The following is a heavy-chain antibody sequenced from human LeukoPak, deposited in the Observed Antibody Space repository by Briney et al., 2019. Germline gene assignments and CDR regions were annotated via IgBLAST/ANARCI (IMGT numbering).Heavy chain of an antibody. CDR1: GYTFTGYY. Sequence: ASVKVSCKASGYTFTGYYMHWVRQAPGQGLEWMGWINPNSGGRNYAQKFQDRVTMTRDTSISTAYMELSSLRSDDTAVYYCARVGKILNTMVRGALVSKDGFDIWGQGTLVAVSS. V-gene: IGHV1-2*02. D-gene: IGHD3-10*01. CDR2: INPNSGGR. J-gene: IGHJ3*02. CDR3: ARVGKILNTMVRGALVSKDGFDI.